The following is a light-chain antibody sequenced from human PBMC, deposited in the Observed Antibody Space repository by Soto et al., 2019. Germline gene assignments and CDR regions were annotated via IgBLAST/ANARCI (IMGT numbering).Light chain of an antibody. Sequence: EIVLTQSPATLSLSPWERATLSCRASQSVSSSYLAWYQQKPGQAPRLLIYGASSRATGIPDRFSGSGSGTEFTLTISSLQSEDFAVYYCQQYNHWPLTFGGGTKVDIK. V-gene: IGKV3D-15*01. J-gene: IGKJ4*01. CDR1: QSVSSSY. CDR2: GAS. CDR3: QQYNHWPLT.